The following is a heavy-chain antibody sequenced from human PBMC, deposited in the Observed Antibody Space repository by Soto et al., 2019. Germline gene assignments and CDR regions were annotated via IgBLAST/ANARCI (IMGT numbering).Heavy chain of an antibody. CDR1: GDSINTDYY. V-gene: IGHV4-30-4*01. D-gene: IGHD2-15*01. J-gene: IGHJ5*02. CDR2: IYYSGGT. Sequence: SETLSLTCTVSGDSINTDYYWCWLHQPPEKVLECIEHIYYSGGTFKTPSLQSRLTMSVDTTKHQFSLKLSSVTAAATAVYYCGRDKASKCCGSRNYDRHFDPWGQGTLVTVSS. CDR3: GRDKASKCCGSRNYDRHFDP.